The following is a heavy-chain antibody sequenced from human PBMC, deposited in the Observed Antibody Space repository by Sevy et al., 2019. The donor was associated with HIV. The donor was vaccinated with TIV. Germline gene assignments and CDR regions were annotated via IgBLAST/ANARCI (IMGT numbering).Heavy chain of an antibody. J-gene: IGHJ4*02. CDR1: GYSFTTYR. CDR2: ISPHNGDT. V-gene: IGHV1-18*01. D-gene: IGHD2-15*01. Sequence: ASVKVSCKASGYSFTTYRITWLRQAPGQGLEWMGWISPHNGDTNYVQNLQGRVTMITDTSTSTAYMELRSLRSDDTVVYYCARAYCSGGSCYSLAYWGQGTRVTVSS. CDR3: ARAYCSGGSCYSLAY.